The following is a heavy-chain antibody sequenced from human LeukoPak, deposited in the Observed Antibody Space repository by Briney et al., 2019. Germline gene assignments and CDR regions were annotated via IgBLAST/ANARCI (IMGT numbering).Heavy chain of an antibody. Sequence: ASVTVSFKASGYTFTSYYMHWVRQAPGQGLEWMGIINPSGGSTSYAQKFQGRVTMTRDTSTSTVYMELSSLRSEDTAVYYCARDMGIAVAGSSRNWFDPWGQGTLVTVSS. CDR2: INPSGGST. V-gene: IGHV1-46*01. J-gene: IGHJ5*02. D-gene: IGHD6-19*01. CDR1: GYTFTSYY. CDR3: ARDMGIAVAGSSRNWFDP.